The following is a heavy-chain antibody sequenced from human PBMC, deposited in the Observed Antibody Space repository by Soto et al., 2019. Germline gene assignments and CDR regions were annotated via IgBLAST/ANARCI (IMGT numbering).Heavy chain of an antibody. CDR2: ISYDGSNK. CDR1: GFTFSSYA. V-gene: IGHV3-30-3*01. CDR3: ARGGGDYYYGMDV. Sequence: QVQLVESGGGVVQPGRSLRLSCAASGFTFSSYAMHWVRQAPGKGLEWVAVISYDGSNKYYADSVKGRFTISRDNSKNTLYLQMNSLRAEDTAVYYCARGGGDYYYGMDVCGQGTTVTVSS. J-gene: IGHJ6*02. D-gene: IGHD6-25*01.